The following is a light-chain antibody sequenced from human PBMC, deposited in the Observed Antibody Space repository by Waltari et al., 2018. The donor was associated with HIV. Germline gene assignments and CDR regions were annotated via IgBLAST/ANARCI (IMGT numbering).Light chain of an antibody. CDR3: QQYNNWPPYT. CDR2: GAS. J-gene: IGKJ2*01. V-gene: IGKV3-15*01. CDR1: QSVRSN. Sequence: EIVMTQSPATLSVSPGERATLSCRASQSVRSNLAWYQQKPGQAPRLLIYGASSRATGIPARFSGSGSGTEFTLTISSLQSEDFVVYYCQQYNNWPPYTFGQGTKLEI.